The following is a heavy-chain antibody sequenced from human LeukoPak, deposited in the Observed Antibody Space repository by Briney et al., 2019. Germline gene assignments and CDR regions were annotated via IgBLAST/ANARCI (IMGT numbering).Heavy chain of an antibody. D-gene: IGHD2-21*02. J-gene: IGHJ4*02. CDR2: IKQDGSDK. CDR1: GFTFSRYW. Sequence: GGSLRLSCVGSGFTFSRYWLNWVRQAPGKGLEWVANIKQDGSDKYYVDSVKGRFTISRDNAKNSLFLQMNSLRAEDTAVYYCARDLVVTTMSSGYSDYWGQGTPVTASS. V-gene: IGHV3-7*01. CDR3: ARDLVVTTMSSGYSDY.